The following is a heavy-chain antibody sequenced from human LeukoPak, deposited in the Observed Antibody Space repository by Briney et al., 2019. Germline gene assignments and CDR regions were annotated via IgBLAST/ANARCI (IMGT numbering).Heavy chain of an antibody. J-gene: IGHJ4*02. CDR1: GFTFDSHG. Sequence: GGSLRLSCAASGFTFDSHGVTWVRPAPGKGLEWVAGLNWNGGSTGYADSLQGRFTISRDHDKNSLYPQMTSLRAEDTALYYCARTRSSGGYSGADYWGQGTLVTVSS. CDR3: ARTRSSGGYSGADY. V-gene: IGHV3-20*04. CDR2: LNWNGGST. D-gene: IGHD1-26*01.